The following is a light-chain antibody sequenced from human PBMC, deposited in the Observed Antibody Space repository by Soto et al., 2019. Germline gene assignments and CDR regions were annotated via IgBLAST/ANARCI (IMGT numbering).Light chain of an antibody. V-gene: IGKV3-11*01. Sequence: EIVLTQSPGTLSLSPGERATLSCRASQSVSSYLAWYQQKPGQAPRLLIYDASNRATGIPARFSGSGSGTDFTLTISSLEPVDFAVYYCQQRSNWPPGFGQGTKVDI. J-gene: IGKJ1*01. CDR3: QQRSNWPPG. CDR1: QSVSSY. CDR2: DAS.